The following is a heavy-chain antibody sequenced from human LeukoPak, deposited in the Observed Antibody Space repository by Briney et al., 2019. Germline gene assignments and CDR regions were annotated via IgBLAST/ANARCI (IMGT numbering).Heavy chain of an antibody. D-gene: IGHD4-17*01. CDR1: GFAFNNAW. J-gene: IGHJ3*02. CDR3: AKDPNGDYIGTFDI. Sequence: PGGSLRLSCEGSGFAFNNAWMSWVRQAPGKGLEWVGRIKTKGDGETTEYAAPVKGRFTISRDNSKNTLYLQMNSLRAEDTAVYYCAKDPNGDYIGTFDIWGQGTMVTVSS. V-gene: IGHV3-15*01. CDR2: IKTKGDGETT.